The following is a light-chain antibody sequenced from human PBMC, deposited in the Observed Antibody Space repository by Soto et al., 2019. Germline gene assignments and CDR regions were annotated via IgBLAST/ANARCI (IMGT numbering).Light chain of an antibody. CDR2: DAS. CDR3: QQYHTYWS. Sequence: DIQMTQSPSTLSASVGDRVTITCRASQIISTWLAWYQQKPGKAPQLLISDASSLETGVPSRFSGSVSGTEFTLTISSLQPDDFATYYCQQYHTYWSFGQGTKV. V-gene: IGKV1-5*01. CDR1: QIISTW. J-gene: IGKJ1*01.